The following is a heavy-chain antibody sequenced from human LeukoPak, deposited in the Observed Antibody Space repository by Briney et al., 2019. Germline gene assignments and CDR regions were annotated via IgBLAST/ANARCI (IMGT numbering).Heavy chain of an antibody. CDR3: ARGKEITMIVVVVEYYYYYMDV. CDR1: GGSISSYY. Sequence: SETLSLTCTVSGGSISSYYWSWIRQPPGKGLEWIGYIYYSGSINYNPSLKSRVIISVDKSKNQFSLKLSSVTAADTAVYYCARGKEITMIVVVVEYYYYYMDVWGKGTTVTVSS. CDR2: IYYSGSI. V-gene: IGHV4-59*12. J-gene: IGHJ6*03. D-gene: IGHD3-22*01.